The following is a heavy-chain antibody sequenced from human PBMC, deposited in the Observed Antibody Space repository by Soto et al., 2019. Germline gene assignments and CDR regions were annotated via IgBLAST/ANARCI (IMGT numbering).Heavy chain of an antibody. J-gene: IGHJ5*02. Sequence: GGSLRLSVAASGFTFISNYMSGFRQAPGKGLDWASVIYSGGSTNYADSVKGRFTISRDNSKNTLYLQMNSLRAEDTAVYYCAREITMVRGVVKYFNWFDPWGQGTLVTVSS. V-gene: IGHV3-66*01. CDR3: AREITMVRGVVKYFNWFDP. D-gene: IGHD3-10*01. CDR1: GFTFISNY. CDR2: IYSGGST.